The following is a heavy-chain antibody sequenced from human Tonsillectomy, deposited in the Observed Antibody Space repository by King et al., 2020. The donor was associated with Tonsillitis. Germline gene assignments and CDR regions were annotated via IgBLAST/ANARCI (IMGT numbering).Heavy chain of an antibody. V-gene: IGHV4-39*01. CDR3: ASKSRCQLPRDYYYYYMDV. Sequence: QLQESGPGLVKPSETLSLTCTVSGGSISSSSYYWGWIRQPPGKGLEWIGSIYYSGSTYYNPSLKSRVTISVDTSKNQFSLKLSSVTAADTAVYYCASKSRCQLPRDYYYYYMDVWGKGTTVTVSS. CDR2: IYYSGST. CDR1: GGSISSSSYY. D-gene: IGHD2-2*01. J-gene: IGHJ6*03.